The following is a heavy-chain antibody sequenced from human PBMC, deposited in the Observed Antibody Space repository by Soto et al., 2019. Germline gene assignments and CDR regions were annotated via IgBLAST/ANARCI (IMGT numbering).Heavy chain of an antibody. Sequence: EVQLVESGGGLVKPGGSLRLSCAASGFTFSSYSMNWVRQAPGKGLEWVSSISSSSSYIYYADSVKGRFTISRDNAKNSLYLQMNSLRAEDTAVYYCASIHQGDSTSPGYWGQGTLVTVSS. CDR3: ASIHQGDSTSPGY. V-gene: IGHV3-21*01. CDR2: ISSSSSYI. CDR1: GFTFSSYS. D-gene: IGHD6-6*01. J-gene: IGHJ4*02.